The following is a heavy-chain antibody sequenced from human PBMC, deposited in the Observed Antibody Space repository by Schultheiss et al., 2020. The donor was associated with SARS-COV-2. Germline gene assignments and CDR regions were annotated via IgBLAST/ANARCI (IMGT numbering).Heavy chain of an antibody. CDR1: GFTFSSYW. CDR3: AREWEDGFYFDY. Sequence: GGSLRLSCAASGFTFSSYWMSWVRQAPGKGLEYVSAISSNGGSTYYADSVKGRFTISRDNSKNTLYLQMSSLRAEDTAVYYCAREWEDGFYFDYWGQGTLVTVSS. J-gene: IGHJ4*02. V-gene: IGHV3-64D*06. CDR2: ISSNGGST. D-gene: IGHD1-26*01.